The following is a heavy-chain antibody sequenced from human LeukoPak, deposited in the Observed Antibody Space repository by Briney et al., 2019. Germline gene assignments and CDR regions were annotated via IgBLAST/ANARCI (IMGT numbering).Heavy chain of an antibody. CDR1: GFTFNNYS. V-gene: IGHV3-21*01. CDR3: ARDRLLYYYDSGPTGHFQH. D-gene: IGHD3-22*01. CDR2: ISSGGSYI. Sequence: PGGSLRLSCAASGFTFNNYSMNWVRQAPGKGLEWVSSISSGGSYIKYADSVKGRFTISRDNAKNSLYLQMSSLRADDTAVYYCARDRLLYYYDSGPTGHFQHWGQGTLVTV. J-gene: IGHJ1*01.